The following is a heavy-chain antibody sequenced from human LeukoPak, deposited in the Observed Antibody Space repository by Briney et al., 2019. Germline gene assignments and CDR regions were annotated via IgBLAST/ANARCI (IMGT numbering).Heavy chain of an antibody. D-gene: IGHD2-15*01. V-gene: IGHV3-23*01. J-gene: IGHJ3*02. CDR1: GFTFSSYA. CDR2: ISGSGGST. CDR3: AKLEDIVVVVAATGSGHAFDI. Sequence: GGSLRLSCAASGFTFSSYAMSWVRQAPGKGLEWVSAISGSGGSTYYADSVKGRFTISRDNSKNTLYLQMNSLRAEDTALYYCAKLEDIVVVVAATGSGHAFDIWGQGTMVTVSS.